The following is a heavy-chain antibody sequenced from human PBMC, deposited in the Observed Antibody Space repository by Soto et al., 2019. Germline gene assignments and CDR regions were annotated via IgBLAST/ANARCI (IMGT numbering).Heavy chain of an antibody. J-gene: IGHJ6*02. CDR1: GFTFSSYA. CDR2: ISYDGSNK. Sequence: QVQLVESGGGVVQPGRSLRLSCAASGFTFSSYAMHWVRQAPGKGLEWVAVISYDGSNKYYADSVKGRFTISIDNSKNTLYLQMNSLRAEDTAVYYCARVARFLEWLLYSYYYYGMDVWGQGTTVTVSS. D-gene: IGHD3-3*01. V-gene: IGHV3-30-3*01. CDR3: ARVARFLEWLLYSYYYYGMDV.